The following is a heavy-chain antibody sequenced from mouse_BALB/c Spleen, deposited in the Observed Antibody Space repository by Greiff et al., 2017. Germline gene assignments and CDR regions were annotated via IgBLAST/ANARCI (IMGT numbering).Heavy chain of an antibody. CDR3: ARGNYAWFAY. CDR2: ISSGGST. J-gene: IGHJ3*01. CDR1: GFTFSSYA. D-gene: IGHD2-4*01. Sequence: EVKVVESGGGLVKPGGSLKLSCAASGFTFSSYAMSWVRQTPEKRLEWVASISSGGSTYYPDSVKGRFTISRDNARNILYLQMSSLRSEDTAMYYCARGNYAWFAYWGQGTLVTVSA. V-gene: IGHV5-6-5*01.